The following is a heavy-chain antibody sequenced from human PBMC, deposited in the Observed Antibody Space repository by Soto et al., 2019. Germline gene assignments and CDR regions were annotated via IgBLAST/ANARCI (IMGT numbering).Heavy chain of an antibody. V-gene: IGHV3-23*01. CDR2: ISGSGGST. CDR3: AKHPTQRQWLVSYYGMDV. Sequence: PGGSLRLSCAASGFTFSSYAMSWVRQAPGKGLEWVSAISGSGGSTYYADSVKGRFTISRDNSKNTLYLKMKSLRAEDTALYYCAKHPTQRQWLVSYYGMDVWGQGTTVTVSS. D-gene: IGHD6-19*01. J-gene: IGHJ6*02. CDR1: GFTFSSYA.